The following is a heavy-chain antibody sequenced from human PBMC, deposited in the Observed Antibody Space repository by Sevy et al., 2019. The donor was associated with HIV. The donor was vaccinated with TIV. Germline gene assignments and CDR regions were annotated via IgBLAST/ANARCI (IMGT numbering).Heavy chain of an antibody. D-gene: IGHD2-15*01. CDR3: TRGAHSLDY. CDR2: TYYRSKWYT. V-gene: IGHV6-1*01. Sequence: SQTLSLTCVISGDSVSSNRAAWNWIRQSPSRDLEWLGRTYYRSKWYTDYAVSVKSRITLNPDTSKNQVSLQLNSVTPEDTAVYYCTRGAHSLDYWGQGTLVTVSS. J-gene: IGHJ4*02. CDR1: GDSVSSNRAA.